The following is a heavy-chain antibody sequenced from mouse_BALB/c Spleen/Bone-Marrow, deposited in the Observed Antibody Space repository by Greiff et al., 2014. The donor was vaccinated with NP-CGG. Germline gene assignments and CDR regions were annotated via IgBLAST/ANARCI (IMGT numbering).Heavy chain of an antibody. CDR3: AREGYGYDGWYFDV. V-gene: IGHV1S41*01. D-gene: IGHD2-2*01. CDR2: IAPGSGST. Sequence: DLVKPGASVKLSCKASGYTFTNYWINWIKQRPGQGLEWIGRIAPGSGSTYYNEMFKGKTTLTVDTSSSTAYIQLSGLSSEDSDVYFCAREGYGYDGWYFDVWGAGTTVTVSS. J-gene: IGHJ1*01. CDR1: GYTFTNYW.